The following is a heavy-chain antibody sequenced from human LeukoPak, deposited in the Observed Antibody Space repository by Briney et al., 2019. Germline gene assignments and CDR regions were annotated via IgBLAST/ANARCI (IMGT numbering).Heavy chain of an antibody. Sequence: GGSLRLSCAASGFTFSSYGMSWVRQAPGKGLEWVSVISGSGGSTYYADSVKGRFTISRDNSKNTLYLQMNSLRAEDTAVYYCAKSIRYSSSEIYWGQGTLVTVSS. J-gene: IGHJ4*02. D-gene: IGHD6-13*01. CDR1: GFTFSSYG. CDR3: AKSIRYSSSEIY. V-gene: IGHV3-23*01. CDR2: ISGSGGST.